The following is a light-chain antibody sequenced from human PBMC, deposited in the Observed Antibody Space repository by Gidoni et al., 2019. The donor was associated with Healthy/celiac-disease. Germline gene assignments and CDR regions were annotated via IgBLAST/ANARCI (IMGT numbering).Light chain of an antibody. CDR2: AAS. Sequence: DIQMTQSPSSVSASIGDSVTITCRASQVITTWLVWYQQKPGKAPRLLISAASSLEGGVPLRFSGSGSGTDFTLTISSLQPEDFATYYCQQANSIPITFGQGTRLEIK. V-gene: IGKV1-12*01. J-gene: IGKJ5*01. CDR3: QQANSIPIT. CDR1: QVITTW.